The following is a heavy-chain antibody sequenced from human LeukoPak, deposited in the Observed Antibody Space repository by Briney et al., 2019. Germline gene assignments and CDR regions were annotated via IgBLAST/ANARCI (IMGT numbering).Heavy chain of an antibody. D-gene: IGHD3-3*01. J-gene: IGHJ4*02. Sequence: SVKVSCKASGGTFSSYAISWVRQAPGQGLEWMGGIIPIFGTANYAQKFQGRVTITADESTSTAYMELSSLRSEDTAVYYCASPTYYDFWSDYYALGYWGQGTLVTVSS. CDR2: IIPIFGTA. CDR3: ASPTYYDFWSDYYALGY. CDR1: GGTFSSYA. V-gene: IGHV1-69*13.